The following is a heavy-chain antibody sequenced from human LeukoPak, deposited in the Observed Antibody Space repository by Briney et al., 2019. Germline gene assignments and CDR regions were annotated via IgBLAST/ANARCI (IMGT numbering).Heavy chain of an antibody. CDR3: TTDANYDILTGRVDY. CDR2: IKSKTDGGTT. J-gene: IGHJ4*02. Sequence: PGGSLRLSCAASGFTFSNAWMNWVRQAPGKGLEWVGRIKSKTDGGTTDYAAPVKGRFTISRNDSKNTLYLQMNSLKTEDTAVYSCTTDANYDILTGRVDYWGQGTLVTVSS. CDR1: GFTFSNAW. D-gene: IGHD3-9*01. V-gene: IGHV3-15*07.